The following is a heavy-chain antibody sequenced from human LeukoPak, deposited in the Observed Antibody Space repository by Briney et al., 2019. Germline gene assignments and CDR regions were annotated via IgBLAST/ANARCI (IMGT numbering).Heavy chain of an antibody. J-gene: IGHJ5*02. CDR3: VRVITNWFDP. D-gene: IGHD3-10*01. Sequence: SETLSLTRTVSGGSISSYYWSWIRQPAGKGLEWIGRIYTSGSTNYNPSLKSRVTMSVDTTKNQSSLKRSSVTAADTAVYYCVRVITNWFDPWGQGTLVTVSS. V-gene: IGHV4-4*07. CDR1: GGSISSYY. CDR2: IYTSGST.